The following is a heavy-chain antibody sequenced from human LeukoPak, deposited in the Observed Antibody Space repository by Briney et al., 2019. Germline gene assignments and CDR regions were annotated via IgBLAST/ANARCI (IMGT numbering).Heavy chain of an antibody. D-gene: IGHD3-10*01. CDR2: IYYSGST. CDR1: GGSISSSTYY. V-gene: IGHV4-39*07. CDR3: ARGFGEIWFDP. Sequence: SETLSLTCTVSGGSISSSTYYWGWIRQPPGKGLEWIGSIYYSGSTYYNPSLKSRVTISVDTSKNQFSLKLSSVTAADTAVYYCARGFGEIWFDPWGQGTLVTVSS. J-gene: IGHJ5*02.